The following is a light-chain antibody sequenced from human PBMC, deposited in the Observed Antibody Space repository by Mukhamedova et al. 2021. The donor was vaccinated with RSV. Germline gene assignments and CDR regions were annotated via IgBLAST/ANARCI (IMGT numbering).Light chain of an antibody. CDR3: QVWDTTAV. V-gene: IGLV3-21*04. J-gene: IGLJ2*01. Sequence: GGNNIGSKSVHWYQQKPGQAPVLVIYYDSDRPSGIPERFSGSNSGNTATLTISRVEAGDEADYYCQVWDTTAVFGGGTKLTVL. CDR2: YDS. CDR1: NIGSKS.